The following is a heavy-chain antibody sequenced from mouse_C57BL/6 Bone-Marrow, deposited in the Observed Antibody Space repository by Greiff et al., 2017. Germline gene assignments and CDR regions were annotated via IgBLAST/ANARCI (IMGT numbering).Heavy chain of an antibody. D-gene: IGHD1-1*01. CDR3: ARDYDGSSHLWYFDV. J-gene: IGHJ1*03. CDR1: GYTFTSYW. Sequence: VQLQQPGAELVKPGASVKMSCKASGYTFTSYWITWVKQRPGQGLEWIGDIYPGSGSTNYNEKFKSKATLTVDTSSSTAYMQLSSLTSEDSAVYYCARDYDGSSHLWYFDVWGTGTTVTVSS. V-gene: IGHV1-55*01. CDR2: IYPGSGST.